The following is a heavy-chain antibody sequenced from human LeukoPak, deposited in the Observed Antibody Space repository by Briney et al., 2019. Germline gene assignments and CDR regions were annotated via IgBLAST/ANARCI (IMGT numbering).Heavy chain of an antibody. CDR3: ASSSAAAANFDY. V-gene: IGHV4-39*07. CDR2: INHSGST. CDR1: GGSISSGSYY. J-gene: IGHJ4*02. Sequence: SETLSLTCTVSGGSISSGSYYWSWIRQPPGKGLEWIGEINHSGSTNYNPSLKSRVTISVDTSKNQFSLKLSSVTAADTAVYYCASSSAAAANFDYWGQGTLVTVSS. D-gene: IGHD6-13*01.